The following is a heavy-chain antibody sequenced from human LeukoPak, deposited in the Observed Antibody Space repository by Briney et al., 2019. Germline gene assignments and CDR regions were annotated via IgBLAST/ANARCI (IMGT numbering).Heavy chain of an antibody. J-gene: IGHJ4*02. CDR2: IQTDGNDK. Sequence: PGGSLRLSCSASGINFRASGMHWVRQAPGMGLEWVTFIQTDGNDKKYAASVAGRFTISRDNAKNSLHLQMNTLRDEDTAVYYCAREYSSSSGKALDYWGQGTLVTVSS. D-gene: IGHD6-6*01. V-gene: IGHV3-30*02. CDR3: AREYSSSSGKALDY. CDR1: GINFRASG.